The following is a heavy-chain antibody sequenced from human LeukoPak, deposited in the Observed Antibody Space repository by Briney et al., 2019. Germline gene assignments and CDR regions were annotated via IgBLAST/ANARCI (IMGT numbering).Heavy chain of an antibody. CDR3: AKTIAVAGSAGGRTFDY. V-gene: IGHV3-30*02. J-gene: IGHJ4*02. Sequence: GGSLRLSCAASGFIFSNYGMHWVRQAPGKGLEWVAFIRYDGSDEYYADSVKGRFTISRDNVQNTLYLHMNSLRGEDTADYYCAKTIAVAGSAGGRTFDYWGQGTLVTVSS. CDR2: IRYDGSDE. CDR1: GFIFSNYG. D-gene: IGHD6-19*01.